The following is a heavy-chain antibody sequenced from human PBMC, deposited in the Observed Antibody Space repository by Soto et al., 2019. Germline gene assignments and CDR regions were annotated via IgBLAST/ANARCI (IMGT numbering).Heavy chain of an antibody. J-gene: IGHJ4*02. CDR3: AHYESSGYFSHFDS. D-gene: IGHD3-22*01. CDR1: GFSLTTTGVG. CDR2: VFWNDER. V-gene: IGHV2-5*01. Sequence: QIALQESGPTVVKPTQTLTLTCTFSGFSLTTTGVGVCWIRHAPGKALGWLAMVFWNDERRYSPSLKSRLTITQDTSKNQVVLTMTYMDPVDTATYFCAHYESSGYFSHFDSWGQGTLVTVAS.